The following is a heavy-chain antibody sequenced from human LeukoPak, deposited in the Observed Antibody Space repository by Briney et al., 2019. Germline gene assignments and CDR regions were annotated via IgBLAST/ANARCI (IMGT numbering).Heavy chain of an antibody. J-gene: IGHJ4*02. D-gene: IGHD6-19*01. CDR1: GYTFTGYY. CDR3: ARDSIAVAGLNDY. CDR2: INPNSGGT. V-gene: IGHV1-2*06. Sequence: ASVKVSCKASGYTFTGYYMHWVRQAPGQGLEWMGRINPNSGGTNYAQKFQGRVTMTRDTSISTAYMELSRLRSDDTAVYYCARDSIAVAGLNDYRGQGTLVTVSS.